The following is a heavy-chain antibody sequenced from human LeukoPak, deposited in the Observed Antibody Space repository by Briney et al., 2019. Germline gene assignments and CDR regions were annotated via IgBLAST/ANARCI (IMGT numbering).Heavy chain of an antibody. CDR2: IGTAGDT. Sequence: GGSLRLSCAASGFTFSIYDMHWVRQATGKGLEWVSAIGTAGDTYYPDSVRGRFTISRENAKNSLYLQMNSLRAGDTAVYYCARGREPAASNYGVDVWGQGTTVTVSS. D-gene: IGHD2-2*01. CDR3: ARGREPAASNYGVDV. J-gene: IGHJ6*02. CDR1: GFTFSIYD. V-gene: IGHV3-13*01.